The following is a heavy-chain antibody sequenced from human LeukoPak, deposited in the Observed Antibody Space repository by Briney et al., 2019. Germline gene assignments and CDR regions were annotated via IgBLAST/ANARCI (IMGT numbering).Heavy chain of an antibody. Sequence: GGSLRLSCAASGFTFSTYSMNWVRQAPGKGLEWVSSISSSSSYIYYADSVKGRFTISRDNAKNSLYLQMNSLRAEDTAVYYCATTLGYCSGGSCYSGFSKGYFDYWGQGTLVTVSS. D-gene: IGHD2-15*01. J-gene: IGHJ4*02. CDR2: ISSSSSYI. CDR1: GFTFSTYS. CDR3: ATTLGYCSGGSCYSGFSKGYFDY. V-gene: IGHV3-21*01.